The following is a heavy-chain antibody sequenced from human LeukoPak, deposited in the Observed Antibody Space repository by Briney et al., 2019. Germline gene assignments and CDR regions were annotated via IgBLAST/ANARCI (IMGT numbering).Heavy chain of an antibody. CDR2: IYYSGST. V-gene: IGHV4-39*01. CDR1: GGSISSSSYY. CDR3: ARAQRHSSSWYYFDY. J-gene: IGHJ4*02. D-gene: IGHD6-13*01. Sequence: PSETLPLTCTVSGGSISSSSYYWGWIRQPPGKGLEWIGSIYYSGSTYYNPSLKSRVTISVDTSKNQFSLKLSSVTAADTAVYYCARAQRHSSSWYYFDYWGQGTLVTVSS.